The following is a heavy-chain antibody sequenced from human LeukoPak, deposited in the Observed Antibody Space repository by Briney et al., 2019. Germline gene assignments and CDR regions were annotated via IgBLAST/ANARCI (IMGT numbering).Heavy chain of an antibody. CDR1: GFTFSSYS. J-gene: IGHJ1*01. CDR3: ARGGAAAALR. D-gene: IGHD6-13*01. CDR2: ISSSSSYI. V-gene: IGHV3-21*01. Sequence: PGGSLRLSCAASGFTFSSYSMNLVRQAPGKGLEWVSSISSSSSYIYYADSVKGRFTISGDNAKNSLYLQMNSLRAEDTAVYYCARGGAAAALRWGQGTLVTVSS.